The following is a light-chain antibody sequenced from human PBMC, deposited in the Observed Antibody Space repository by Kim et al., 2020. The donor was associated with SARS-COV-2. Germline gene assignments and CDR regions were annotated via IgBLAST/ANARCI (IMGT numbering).Light chain of an antibody. J-gene: IGLJ1*01. V-gene: IGLV3-21*04. CDR3: QVWDSTNDHYV. Sequence: APGKTARMTWGGDNIGGKSVHWYQQKPGQAPVLVIYYDSDRPSGIPERFSGSNSGNTATLTLSRVEAGDEADYYCQVWDSTNDHYVFGTGTKVTVL. CDR2: YDS. CDR1: NIGGKS.